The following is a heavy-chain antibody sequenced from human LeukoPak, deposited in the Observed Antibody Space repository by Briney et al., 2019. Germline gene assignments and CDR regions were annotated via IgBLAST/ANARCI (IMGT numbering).Heavy chain of an antibody. CDR1: GYTFTSYG. V-gene: IGHV1-18*01. Sequence: ASVKVSCKASGYTFTSYGISWVRQAPGQGLEWMGWISAYNGNTNYAQKLQGRVTMTTDTSTSTAHMELRSLRSDDTAVYYCARAGSGRYYYMDVWGKGTTVTVSS. D-gene: IGHD3-10*01. J-gene: IGHJ6*03. CDR2: ISAYNGNT. CDR3: ARAGSGRYYYMDV.